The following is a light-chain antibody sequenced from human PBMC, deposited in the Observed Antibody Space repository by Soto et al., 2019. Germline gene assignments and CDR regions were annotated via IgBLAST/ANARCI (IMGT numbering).Light chain of an antibody. V-gene: IGLV2-14*03. Sequence: QSALTQPASVSGSPGQSITISCTGTSSDVGRYNYVSWYQQHPGKAPKLMIYDVSIRPSGVSDRFSGSKSGNTASLTISGLQAEDEGDYYCSSYRSTSTLEGWVFGGGTKVTVL. J-gene: IGLJ3*02. CDR2: DVS. CDR3: SSYRSTSTLEGWV. CDR1: SSDVGRYNY.